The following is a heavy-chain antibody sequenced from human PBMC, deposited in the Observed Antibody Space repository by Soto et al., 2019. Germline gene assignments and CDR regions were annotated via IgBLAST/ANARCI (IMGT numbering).Heavy chain of an antibody. CDR1: GGSFSGYY. CDR2: INHSGST. CDR3: ARPEGNFWSGPYYYYGMDV. J-gene: IGHJ6*02. Sequence: SETLSLTCAVYGGSFSGYYWSWIRQPPGKGLEWIGEINHSGSTNYNPSLKSRVTISVDTSKNQFSLKLSSVTAADTAVYYCARPEGNFWSGPYYYYGMDVWGQGTTVTVSS. V-gene: IGHV4-34*01. D-gene: IGHD3-3*01.